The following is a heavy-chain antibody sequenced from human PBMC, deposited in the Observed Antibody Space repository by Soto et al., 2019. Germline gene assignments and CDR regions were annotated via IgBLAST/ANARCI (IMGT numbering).Heavy chain of an antibody. J-gene: IGHJ4*02. V-gene: IGHV3-23*01. Sequence: EVQLLESGGGLVQPGGSLRLSCAASGFTFSSYAMSWVRQAPGKGLEWVSAISGSGGSTYYADSVKGRFTISRDNSKTTLYLQMNSLRAEDTAVYYCAKVTMVRGVIITYFDYWGQGTLVTVSS. D-gene: IGHD3-10*01. CDR1: GFTFSSYA. CDR3: AKVTMVRGVIITYFDY. CDR2: ISGSGGST.